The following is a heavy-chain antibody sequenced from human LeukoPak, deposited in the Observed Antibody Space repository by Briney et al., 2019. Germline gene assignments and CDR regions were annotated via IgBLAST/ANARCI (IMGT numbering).Heavy chain of an antibody. J-gene: IGHJ4*02. CDR3: AKDWSCDY. V-gene: IGHV3-23*01. CDR1: GFTFSSHA. Sequence: PGGSLRLSCAASGFTFSSHAVTWVRQAPGKGLEWVSAISDRGDKTHYADSVKGRFTISRDNYKNTLYLQMSSLRAEDTAIYYCAKDWSCDYWGQGTLVTVSS. CDR2: ISDRGDKT. D-gene: IGHD1-26*01.